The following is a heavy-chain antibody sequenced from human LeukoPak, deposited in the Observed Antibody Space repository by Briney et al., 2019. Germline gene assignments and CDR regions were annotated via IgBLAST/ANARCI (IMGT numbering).Heavy chain of an antibody. J-gene: IGHJ4*02. CDR2: VNQDGSKQ. V-gene: IGHV3-7*01. Sequence: GGSLRLSCTASGFTFSSYWMSWVRQAAGKGLEWVANVNQDGSKQYYADSVKGRFTTSRDNAKNSLYLQMNSLSADDTAVYYCARDRGTYGNYWGQGTLVTVSS. D-gene: IGHD1-26*01. CDR3: ARDRGTYGNY. CDR1: GFTFSSYW.